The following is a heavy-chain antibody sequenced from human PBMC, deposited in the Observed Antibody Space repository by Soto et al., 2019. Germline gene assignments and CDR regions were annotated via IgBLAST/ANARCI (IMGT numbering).Heavy chain of an antibody. D-gene: IGHD2-2*01. CDR2: MNPNSGNT. J-gene: IGHJ4*02. CDR3: ARVKDIVVVPAAYVDY. CDR1: GYTFTSYD. V-gene: IGHV1-8*01. Sequence: ASVKVSCKASGYTFTSYDINWVRQATGQGLEWMGWMNPNSGNTGYAQKFQGRVTMTRNTSISTAYMELSSLRSEDTAVYYCARVKDIVVVPAAYVDYWGQGTLVTVSS.